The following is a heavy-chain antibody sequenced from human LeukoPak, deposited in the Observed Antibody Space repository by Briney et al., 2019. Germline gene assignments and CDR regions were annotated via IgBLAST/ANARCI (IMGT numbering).Heavy chain of an antibody. CDR1: GGSISSSSYY. Sequence: SETLSLTCTVSGGSISSSSYYWGRIRQPPGKGLEWIGSIYYSGSTYYNPSLKSRVTISVDTSKTQFSLKLSSVTAADTAVYYCARRAAFWSGYFAFYSAFDIWGQGTMVTVSS. J-gene: IGHJ3*02. D-gene: IGHD3-3*01. CDR3: ARRAAFWSGYFAFYSAFDI. CDR2: IYYSGST. V-gene: IGHV4-39*01.